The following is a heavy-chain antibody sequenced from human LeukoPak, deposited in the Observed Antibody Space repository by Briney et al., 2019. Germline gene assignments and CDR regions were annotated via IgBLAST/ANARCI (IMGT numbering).Heavy chain of an antibody. J-gene: IGHJ4*02. CDR2: IYYSGST. CDR3: ARYVYSSPSSHFDY. Sequence: PSETLSLTCTVSGGSISSYYWSWIRQPPGKGLEWIGYIYYSGSTNYNPSLKSRVTISVDTSKNQFSLKLSSVTAADTAVYYCARYVYSSPSSHFDYWGQGTLVTVSS. D-gene: IGHD6-6*01. V-gene: IGHV4-59*08. CDR1: GGSISSYY.